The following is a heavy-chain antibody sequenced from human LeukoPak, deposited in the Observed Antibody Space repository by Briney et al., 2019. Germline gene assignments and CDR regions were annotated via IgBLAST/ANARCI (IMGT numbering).Heavy chain of an antibody. CDR2: INHSGST. CDR3: ARGRPKGTILNSWYFDY. D-gene: IGHD3-9*01. CDR1: GGSFSGYY. J-gene: IGHJ4*02. Sequence: SETLSLTCAVYGGSFSGYYWSWIRQPPGKGLGWIGEINHSGSTNYNPSLKSRVTISVDTSKNQFSLKLSSVTAADTAVYYCARGRPKGTILNSWYFDYWGQGTLVTVSS. V-gene: IGHV4-34*01.